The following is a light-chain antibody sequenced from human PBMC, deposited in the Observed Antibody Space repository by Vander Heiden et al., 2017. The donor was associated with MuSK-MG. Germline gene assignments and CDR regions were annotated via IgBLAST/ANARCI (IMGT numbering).Light chain of an antibody. V-gene: IGLV1-44*01. Sequence: QSVLTQPPSASGTPGQRGTISCSGSSANIGSKTVNWYQKLPGTAPKLLIYSNNPRPSGVPDRFSGSKSGTSASLAISGLQSEDEADYYCAAWDDSLNGVVFGGGTKLTVL. CDR1: SANIGSKT. J-gene: IGLJ2*01. CDR2: SNN. CDR3: AAWDDSLNGVV.